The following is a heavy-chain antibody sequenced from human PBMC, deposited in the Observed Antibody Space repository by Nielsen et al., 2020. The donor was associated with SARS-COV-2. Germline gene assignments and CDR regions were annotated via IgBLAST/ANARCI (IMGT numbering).Heavy chain of an antibody. V-gene: IGHV7-4-1*02. CDR3: ARDRAGTGSPLHYFDY. CDR1: GYTFHKFA. CDR2: IDNNTGNP. Sequence: ASVKVSCKTSGYTFHKFALNWVRQAPGQGLEWMGWIDNNTGNPTYAQGFTGRFVFSLDTSVSTAYLQISGLKAEDTAVYYCARDRAGTGSPLHYFDYWGQGTLVAVSS. D-gene: IGHD3/OR15-3a*01. J-gene: IGHJ4*02.